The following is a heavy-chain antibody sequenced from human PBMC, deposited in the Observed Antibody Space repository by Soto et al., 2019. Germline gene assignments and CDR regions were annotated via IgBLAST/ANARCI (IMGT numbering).Heavy chain of an antibody. CDR3: VKDGSSGWPYYYGLDV. Sequence: ESGGGVVQPGRSLRLSCAASGFTFSSYGMHWVRQAPGKGLEWVAVISYNGSNKYYADSVKGRFTISRDNSKNTLYLQMSSLRAEDTAVYYFVKDGSSGWPYYYGLDVCGQGTTVTVSS. J-gene: IGHJ6*02. D-gene: IGHD6-19*01. CDR2: ISYNGSNK. CDR1: GFTFSSYG. V-gene: IGHV3-30*18.